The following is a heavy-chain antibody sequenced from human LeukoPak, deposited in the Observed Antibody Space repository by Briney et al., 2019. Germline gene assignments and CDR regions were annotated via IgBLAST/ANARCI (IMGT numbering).Heavy chain of an antibody. CDR3: VATTVTTEGFDY. V-gene: IGHV3-23*01. J-gene: IGHJ4*02. CDR2: ISGSGGST. D-gene: IGHD4-17*01. Sequence: PGGSLRLSCAASGFTFSSYAMSWVRQAPGKGLEWVSAISGSGGSTYYADSVKGRFTISRDNSKNTLYLQMNSLRAEDTAVYYCVATTVTTEGFDYWGQGTLVTVSS. CDR1: GFTFSSYA.